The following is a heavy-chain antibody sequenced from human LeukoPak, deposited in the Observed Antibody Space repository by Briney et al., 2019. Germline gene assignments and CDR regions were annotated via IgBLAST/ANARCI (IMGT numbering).Heavy chain of an antibody. CDR3: ARSTSYGYYYYYMDA. J-gene: IGHJ6*03. CDR1: GYTFTSYY. CDR2: INPSGGST. D-gene: IGHD5-18*01. Sequence: ASVKVSCKASGYTFTSYYMHWVRQAPGQGLEWMGIINPSGGSTSYAQKFQGRVTMTRDMSTSTVYMELSSLRSEDTAVYYCARSTSYGYYYYYMDAWGKGTTVTVSS. V-gene: IGHV1-46*01.